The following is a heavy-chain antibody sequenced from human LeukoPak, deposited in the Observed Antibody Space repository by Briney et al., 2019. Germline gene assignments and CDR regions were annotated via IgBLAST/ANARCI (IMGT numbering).Heavy chain of an antibody. Sequence: ASVKVSCKASGYTFTSYGINWVRQATGQGLEWMGWINTNTGNPTYAQGFTGRFVFSLDTSVSTAYLQISSLKAEGTAVYYCARYSTLNWFDPWGQGTLVTVSS. D-gene: IGHD4-11*01. V-gene: IGHV7-4-1*02. CDR2: INTNTGNP. J-gene: IGHJ5*02. CDR1: GYTFTSYG. CDR3: ARYSTLNWFDP.